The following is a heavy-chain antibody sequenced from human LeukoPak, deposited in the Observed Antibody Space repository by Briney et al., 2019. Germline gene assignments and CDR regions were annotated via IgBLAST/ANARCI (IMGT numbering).Heavy chain of an antibody. CDR1: GGSISNYF. Sequence: PSETLSPTCTVSGGSISNYFWSWVRQPPGKGLEWIGYIYYTGSTNYNPSLKSRVTISVDTSKNQFSLTLSSVTAADAAVYYCARYYYGSGSYQRYFDYWGQETLVTVSS. D-gene: IGHD3-10*01. CDR2: IYYTGST. CDR3: ARYYYGSGSYQRYFDY. J-gene: IGHJ4*02. V-gene: IGHV4-59*08.